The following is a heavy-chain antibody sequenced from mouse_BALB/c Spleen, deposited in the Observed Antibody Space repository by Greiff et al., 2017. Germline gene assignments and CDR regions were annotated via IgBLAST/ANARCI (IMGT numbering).Heavy chain of an antibody. V-gene: IGHV2-9*02. CDR3: AIGYYKGAYAMDY. D-gene: IGHD2-3*01. Sequence: VQRVESGPGLVAPSQSLSITCTVSGFSLTSYGVHWVRQPPGKGLEWLGVIWAGGSTNYNSALMSRLSISKDNSKSQVFLKMNSLQTDDTAMYYCAIGYYKGAYAMDYWGQGTSVTVSS. J-gene: IGHJ4*01. CDR1: GFSLTSYG. CDR2: IWAGGST.